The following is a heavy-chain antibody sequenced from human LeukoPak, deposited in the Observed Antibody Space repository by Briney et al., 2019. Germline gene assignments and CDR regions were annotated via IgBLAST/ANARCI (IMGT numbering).Heavy chain of an antibody. CDR1: GGSLSGYY. V-gene: IGHV4-34*01. CDR2: INHSGST. Sequence: SETLSLTCAVYGGSLSGYYWSWIRQPPGKGLEWIGEINHSGSTNYNPSLKSRVTISVDTSKNQFSLQLSSVTAADTAVYYCARVRRRYYGSGSYYDNNWFDPWGQGTLVTVSS. CDR3: ARVRRRYYGSGSYYDNNWFDP. D-gene: IGHD3-10*01. J-gene: IGHJ5*02.